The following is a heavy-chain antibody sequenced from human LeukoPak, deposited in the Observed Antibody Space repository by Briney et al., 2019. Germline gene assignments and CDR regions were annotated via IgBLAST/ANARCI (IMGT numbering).Heavy chain of an antibody. J-gene: IGHJ4*02. CDR1: GGSISSGDYY. Sequence: KASQTLSLTCTVSGGSISSGDYYWSWIRQPPGKGLEWIGYIYYSGSTYYNPSLKSRVTISVDTSKNQFSLKLSSVTAADTAVYYCARDVSGFGELDYWGQGTLVTVSS. D-gene: IGHD3-10*01. CDR3: ARDVSGFGELDY. V-gene: IGHV4-30-4*01. CDR2: IYYSGST.